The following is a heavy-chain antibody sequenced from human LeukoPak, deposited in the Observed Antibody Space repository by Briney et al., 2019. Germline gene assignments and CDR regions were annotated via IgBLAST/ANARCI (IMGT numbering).Heavy chain of an antibody. CDR3: ARDPYYYDSSAGMDV. J-gene: IGHJ6*02. V-gene: IGHV4-4*02. Sequence: SETLSLTRAVSGGSISSSNWWSWVRQPPGKGLEWIGEIYHSGSTNYNPSLKSRVTISVDKSKNQFSLKLSSVTAADTAVYYCARDPYYYDSSAGMDVWGQGTTVTVSS. CDR2: IYHSGST. D-gene: IGHD3-22*01. CDR1: GGSISSSNW.